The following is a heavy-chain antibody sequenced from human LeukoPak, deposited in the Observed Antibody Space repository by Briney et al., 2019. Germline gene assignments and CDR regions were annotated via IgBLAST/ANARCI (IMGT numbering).Heavy chain of an antibody. CDR2: ISYDGSNK. Sequence: PGGSLRLSCEVSGFTFSSYGMHWVRQAPGKGLEWVAVISYDGSNKYYADSVKGRFTISRDNSKNTLYLQMNSLRAEDTAVYYCAKGIAVAGLPGGYYFDYWGQGTLVTVSS. J-gene: IGHJ4*02. V-gene: IGHV3-30*18. CDR3: AKGIAVAGLPGGYYFDY. CDR1: GFTFSSYG. D-gene: IGHD6-19*01.